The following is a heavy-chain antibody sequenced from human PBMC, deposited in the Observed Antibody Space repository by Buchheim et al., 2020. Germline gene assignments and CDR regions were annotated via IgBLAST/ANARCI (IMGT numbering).Heavy chain of an antibody. J-gene: IGHJ4*02. CDR2: ITANSNTI. Sequence: EGQLVESGGGLVQPGGSLRLSCAASGFSFSTCNMYWVRQAPGKGLEWVSYITANSNTIYHADSVKGRFTTSRDHARRSLFLQMNSLRAEDAAVYYCVTALLGGTNYWGQGAL. CDR3: VTALLGGTNY. CDR1: GFSFSTCN. V-gene: IGHV3-48*01. D-gene: IGHD1-26*01.